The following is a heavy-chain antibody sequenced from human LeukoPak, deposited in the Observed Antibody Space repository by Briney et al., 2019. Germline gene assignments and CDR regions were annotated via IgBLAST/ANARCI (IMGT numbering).Heavy chain of an antibody. CDR3: ARGEDGYNRNWFDP. D-gene: IGHD5-24*01. CDR1: GYTLTELS. CDR2: FDPEDGET. J-gene: IGHJ5*02. V-gene: IGHV1-24*01. Sequence: ASVKVSCKVSGYTLTELSMHWVRQAPGKGLEWMGGFDPEDGETIYAQKFQGRVTMTEDTSTDTAYMELSSLRSEDTAVYYCARGEDGYNRNWFDPWGQGTLVTVSS.